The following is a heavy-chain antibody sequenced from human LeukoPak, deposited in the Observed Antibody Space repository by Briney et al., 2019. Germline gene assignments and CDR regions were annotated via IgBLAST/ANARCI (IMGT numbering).Heavy chain of an antibody. V-gene: IGHV3-13*01. D-gene: IGHD6-13*01. CDR2: IGTAGDT. Sequence: GSLRLSCAASGFTFSSYDMHWVRQATGKGLEWVSAIGTAGDTYYPGSVKGRFTISRENAKNSLYLQMNSLRAGDTAVYYCARVGSSWSDFDYWGQGTLVTVSS. CDR3: ARVGSSWSDFDY. CDR1: GFTFSSYD. J-gene: IGHJ4*02.